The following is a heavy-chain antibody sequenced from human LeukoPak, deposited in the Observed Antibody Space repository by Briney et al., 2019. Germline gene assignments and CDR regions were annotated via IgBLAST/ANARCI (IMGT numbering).Heavy chain of an antibody. D-gene: IGHD1-20*01. J-gene: IGHJ5*02. CDR3: ASRKFLTGTYA. CDR2: IKHSGST. CDR1: GGSFSGYY. V-gene: IGHV4-34*01. Sequence: SETLSLTCAVYGGSFSGYYWSWIRQPPGKGLEWIGEIKHSGSTNYHPSLKSRVTISVDTSKNQFSLKLSSVTAADTAVYYCASRKFLTGTYAWGQGTLVTVSS.